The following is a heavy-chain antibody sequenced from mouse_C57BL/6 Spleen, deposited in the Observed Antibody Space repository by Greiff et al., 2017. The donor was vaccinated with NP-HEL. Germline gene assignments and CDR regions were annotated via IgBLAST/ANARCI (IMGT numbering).Heavy chain of an antibody. CDR3: ARDPTTVVATYWYFDV. J-gene: IGHJ1*03. V-gene: IGHV3-6*01. D-gene: IGHD1-1*01. CDR2: ISYDGSN. CDR1: GYSITSGYY. Sequence: ESGPGLVKPSQSLSLTCSVTGYSITSGYYWNWIRQFPGNKLEWMGYISYDGSNNYNPSLKNRISITRDTSKNQFFLKLNSVTTEDTATYYCARDPTTVVATYWYFDVWGTGTTVTVSS.